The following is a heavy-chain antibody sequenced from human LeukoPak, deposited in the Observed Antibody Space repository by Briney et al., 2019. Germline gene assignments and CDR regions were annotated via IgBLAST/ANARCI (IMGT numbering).Heavy chain of an antibody. CDR2: ISSNGGST. J-gene: IGHJ3*02. V-gene: IGHV3-64D*06. CDR1: GFTFSSCA. Sequence: SGGALRLSCSASGFTFSSCAMHWVRQGAGKGLEYVSAISSNGGSTYYADSVKGRFTISRDNSKHTLYNQMRSLRADHTAVYYCVKDALLQYFAWSHPAAFDIWGQGTMVTVSS. D-gene: IGHD3-9*01. CDR3: VKDALLQYFAWSHPAAFDI.